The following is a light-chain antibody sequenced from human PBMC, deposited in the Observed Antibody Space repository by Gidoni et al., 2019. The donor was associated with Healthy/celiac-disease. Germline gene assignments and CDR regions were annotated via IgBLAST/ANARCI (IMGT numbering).Light chain of an antibody. Sequence: DIVLTQSPGTLSLSPGDRATLSCMASQSVSSSYLAWYHQKPGQAPRLLIYGASSRATGIPDRFSGSGSGTDFALTISRLEPEDFAVYYCQQYGSSPPRTFGQGTKVEIK. V-gene: IGKV3-20*01. J-gene: IGKJ1*01. CDR3: QQYGSSPPRT. CDR1: QSVSSSY. CDR2: GAS.